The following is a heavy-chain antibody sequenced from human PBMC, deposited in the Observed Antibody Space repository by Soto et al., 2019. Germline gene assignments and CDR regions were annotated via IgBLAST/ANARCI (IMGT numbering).Heavy chain of an antibody. V-gene: IGHV1-46*01. Sequence: ASVKVSCKASGYTFTSYYMHWVRQAPGQGLEWMGIINPSGGSTSYAQKFQGRVTMTRDTSTSTVYMELSSLRSEDTAVYYCASSYYGSGNPKDYYYGMDVWGQGTTVTVSS. CDR1: GYTFTSYY. J-gene: IGHJ6*02. CDR2: INPSGGST. CDR3: ASSYYGSGNPKDYYYGMDV. D-gene: IGHD3-10*01.